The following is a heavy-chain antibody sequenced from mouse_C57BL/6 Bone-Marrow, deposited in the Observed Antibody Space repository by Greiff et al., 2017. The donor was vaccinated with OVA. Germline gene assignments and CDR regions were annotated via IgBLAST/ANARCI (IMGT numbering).Heavy chain of an antibody. D-gene: IGHD3-3*01. CDR1: GFTFSDYG. CDR3: ARQGRDY. Sequence: EVQGVESGGGLVKPGGSLKLSCAASGFTFSDYGVHWVRQAPEKGLEWVAYISSGSSTIYYADTVKGRFTISRDNAKNTLFLQMTSLRSEDTAMYYCARQGRDYWGQGTTLTVSS. J-gene: IGHJ2*01. CDR2: ISSGSSTI. V-gene: IGHV5-17*01.